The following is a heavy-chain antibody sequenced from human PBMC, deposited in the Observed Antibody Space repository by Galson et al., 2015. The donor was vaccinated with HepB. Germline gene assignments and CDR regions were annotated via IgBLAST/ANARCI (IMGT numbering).Heavy chain of an antibody. CDR1: GFTFTSSA. CDR2: IVVGSGNT. D-gene: IGHD6-13*01. CDR3: AADASHLLDSAAAVPFFDY. Sequence: SVKVSCKASGFTFTSSAMQWVRQARGQRLEWIGWIVVGSGNTNYAQKFQERVTITRDMSTSTAYMELSSLRSEDTAVYYCAADASHLLDSAAAVPFFDYWGQGTLVTVSS. J-gene: IGHJ4*02. V-gene: IGHV1-58*02.